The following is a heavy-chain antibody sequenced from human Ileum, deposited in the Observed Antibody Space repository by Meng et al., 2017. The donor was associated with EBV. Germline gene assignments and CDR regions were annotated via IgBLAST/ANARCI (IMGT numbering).Heavy chain of an antibody. CDR3: ARGRGYGDYGSLY. J-gene: IGHJ4*02. CDR1: GGSFSGYY. V-gene: IGHV4-34*01. D-gene: IGHD4-17*01. CDR2: INHSGST. Sequence: QVQLKQWGAGLLKPSETLALTCAVYGGSFSGYYWSWIRQPPGKGLEWIGEINHSGSTNYNPSLKSRVTISVDTSKNQFSLKLSSVTAADTAVYYCARGRGYGDYGSLYWGQGTLVIVSS.